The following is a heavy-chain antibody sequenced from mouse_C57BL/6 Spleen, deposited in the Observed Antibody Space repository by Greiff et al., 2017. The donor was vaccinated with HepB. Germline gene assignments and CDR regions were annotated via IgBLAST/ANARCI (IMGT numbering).Heavy chain of an antibody. CDR3: ARRGGYDGYFDY. Sequence: EVMLVESGGGLVQPGGSLKLSCAASGFTFSDYYMYWVRQTPEKRLEWVAYISNGGGSTYYPDTVKGRFTISRDTAKNTLYLQMSRLKSEDTAMYYCARRGGYDGYFDYWGQGTTLTVSS. CDR2: ISNGGGST. D-gene: IGHD2-3*01. CDR1: GFTFSDYY. J-gene: IGHJ2*01. V-gene: IGHV5-12*01.